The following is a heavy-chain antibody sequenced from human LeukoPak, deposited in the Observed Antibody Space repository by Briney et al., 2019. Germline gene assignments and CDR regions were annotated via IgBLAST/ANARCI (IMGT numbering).Heavy chain of an antibody. Sequence: SETLSLTCTVSGGSISSGGYYWSWIRQHPGKGLEWIGYIYYSGSTYYNPSLKSRVTISVDTSKNQFSLKLSSVTAADTAVYYCARDSKAAAYFDPWGQGTLVTVSS. CDR1: GGSISSGGYY. D-gene: IGHD6-13*01. V-gene: IGHV4-31*03. J-gene: IGHJ5*02. CDR2: IYYSGST. CDR3: ARDSKAAAYFDP.